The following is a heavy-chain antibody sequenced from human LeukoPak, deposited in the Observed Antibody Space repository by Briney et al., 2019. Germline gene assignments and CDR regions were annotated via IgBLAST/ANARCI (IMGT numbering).Heavy chain of an antibody. CDR2: INPNTGGT. CDR1: GYTFTVHH. Sequence: GASVTVSFKASGYTFTVHHLHWVRQAPGQGLEWMGWINPNTGGTNYAETFEGRVTVTRDTSINTAYMELSRLRSDDTAIYYCARVASAWFWNDAFDIWGQGTLVTVSS. J-gene: IGHJ3*02. V-gene: IGHV1-2*02. CDR3: ARVASAWFWNDAFDI. D-gene: IGHD6-19*01.